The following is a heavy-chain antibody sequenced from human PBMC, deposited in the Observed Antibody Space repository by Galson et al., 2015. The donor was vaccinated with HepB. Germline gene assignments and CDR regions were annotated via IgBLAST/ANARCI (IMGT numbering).Heavy chain of an antibody. V-gene: IGHV4-34*01. CDR2: INHSGST. CDR1: GGSFSGYY. CDR3: ARGPTVFDY. J-gene: IGHJ4*02. Sequence: ETLSLTCAVYGGSFSGYYWSWIRQPPGKGLEWIGEINHSGSTNYNPSLKSRVTISVDTSKNQFSLKLSSVTAADTAVYYCARGPTVFDYWGQGTLVTVSS.